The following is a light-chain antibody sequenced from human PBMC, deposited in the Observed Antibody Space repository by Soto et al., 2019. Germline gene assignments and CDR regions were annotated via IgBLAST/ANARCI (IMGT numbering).Light chain of an antibody. CDR1: QSVRSNF. V-gene: IGKV3-20*01. CDR3: QQYGSSPPT. Sequence: EIVLTHSPGTLSLSPCERATLSCRASQSVRSNFLAWYRQKPGQAPRLLMHDASSRATGISDRLSGSGSGTDFTLTISRLEPEDFALYYCQQYGSSPPTFGQGTKVDIK. CDR2: DAS. J-gene: IGKJ1*01.